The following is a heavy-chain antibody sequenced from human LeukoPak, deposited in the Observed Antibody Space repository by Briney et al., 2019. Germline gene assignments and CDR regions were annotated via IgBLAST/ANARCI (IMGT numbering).Heavy chain of an antibody. V-gene: IGHV1-46*01. Sequence: GASVKVSCXASGYTFTIYYMHWVRQALGQGLEWMGIINPSGGSTSYAQKFQGRVTMTRDTSTSTVYMELSSLRSEDTAVYYCARADYGDYGSIFDYWGQGTLVTVSS. D-gene: IGHD4-17*01. CDR1: GYTFTIYY. CDR3: ARADYGDYGSIFDY. J-gene: IGHJ4*02. CDR2: INPSGGST.